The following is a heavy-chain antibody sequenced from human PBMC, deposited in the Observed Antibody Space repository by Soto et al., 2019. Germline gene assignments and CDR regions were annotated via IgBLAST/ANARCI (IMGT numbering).Heavy chain of an antibody. CDR3: ARYQGGQSGHFIFDH. CDR2: MWYHGRDV. Sequence: QVQLVESGGGVVQPGRSLRLSCAASGLSFSDYVMHWVRQAPGKGLEWVAVMWYHGRDVFYTDCVKGRFTISRDNTKNPLFQQRYSLRADHTAVYYCARYQGGQSGHFIFDHWGQVALVTVSS. D-gene: IGHD1-26*01. V-gene: IGHV3-33*01. J-gene: IGHJ4*02. CDR1: GLSFSDYV.